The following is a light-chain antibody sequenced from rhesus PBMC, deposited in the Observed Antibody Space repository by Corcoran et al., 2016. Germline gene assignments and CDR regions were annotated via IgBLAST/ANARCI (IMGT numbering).Light chain of an antibody. Sequence: DIQMTQSPSSLSASVGDTVTTPCGASRRISSWLDWYQRNPGKAPNLLIYKASSLQRGVHSRFSGCGSGTDFTLTISSLQPEDFATYYCLQYSSSPPTFGQGTKVEIK. J-gene: IGKJ1*01. CDR1: RRISSW. CDR2: KAS. V-gene: IGKV1-22*01. CDR3: LQYSSSPPT.